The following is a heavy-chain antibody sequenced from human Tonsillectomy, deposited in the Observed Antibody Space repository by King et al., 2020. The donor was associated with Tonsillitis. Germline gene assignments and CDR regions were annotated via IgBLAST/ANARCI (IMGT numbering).Heavy chain of an antibody. CDR1: GFTFSSYS. D-gene: IGHD3-9*01. CDR2: ISSSSSYI. Sequence: VQLVESGGGLVKPGGSLRLSCAASGFTFSSYSMNWVRQAPGKGLEWVSSISSSSSYISYADSVKGRFTISRDNAKNSLYLQMNSLRAEDTAVNYCARPLDYDILTGYPAGPMDVWGQGTTVTVSS. CDR3: ARPLDYDILTGYPAGPMDV. V-gene: IGHV3-21*01. J-gene: IGHJ6*02.